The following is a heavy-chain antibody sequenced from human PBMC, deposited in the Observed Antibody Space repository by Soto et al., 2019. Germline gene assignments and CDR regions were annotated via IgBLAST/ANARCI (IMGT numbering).Heavy chain of an antibody. J-gene: IGHJ5*02. CDR2: INHSGST. V-gene: IGHV4-34*01. CDR3: ARGHHVLRYFDWLPEVRNWFDP. Sequence: SETLSLTCAVYGGSFSGYYLSWIRQPPGKGLEWIGEINHSGSTNYNPSLKSRVTISVDTSKNQFSLKLSSVTAADTAVYYCARGHHVLRYFDWLPEVRNWFDPWGQGTLVTVSS. D-gene: IGHD3-9*01. CDR1: GGSFSGYY.